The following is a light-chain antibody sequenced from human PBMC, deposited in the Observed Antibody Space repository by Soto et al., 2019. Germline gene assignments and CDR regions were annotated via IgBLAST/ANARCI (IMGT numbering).Light chain of an antibody. CDR1: SIDVGGYNS. CDR3: SSYTTTSTLV. V-gene: IGLV2-14*01. J-gene: IGLJ3*02. Sequence: QSALTQPASVSGSPGQSITISCTGTSIDVGGYNSVSWYQQHPGKAPKLMIYEVSNRPSGVSNRFTGSKSGNTASLTISGLQAEDEADYYCSSYTTTSTLVFGGGTKVTVL. CDR2: EVS.